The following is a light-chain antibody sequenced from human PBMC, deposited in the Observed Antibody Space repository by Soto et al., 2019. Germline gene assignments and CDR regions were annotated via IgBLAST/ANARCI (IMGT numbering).Light chain of an antibody. V-gene: IGKV3-15*01. CDR3: QQYNNWPPWT. Sequence: IVLTQSPGTLSLSPGERATLSCRASQSVSSSYLAWYQQKPGRAPRLLIYGASTRATGIPARFSGSGSGTEFTLTISSLQSEDFAVYYCQQYNNWPPWTFGQGTKVDIK. CDR2: GAS. CDR1: QSVSSSY. J-gene: IGKJ1*01.